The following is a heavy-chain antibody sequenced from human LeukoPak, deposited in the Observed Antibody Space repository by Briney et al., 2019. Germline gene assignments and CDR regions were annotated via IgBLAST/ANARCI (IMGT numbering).Heavy chain of an antibody. D-gene: IGHD1-1*01. Sequence: ASVKVSCKASGYTFSDYYTHWVRQAPGQGLEWMGWINPNSGGTRYAQQFQGRVTMTRDTSIGTVYMELSTLRSDDTTVYYCARDLSTSSNWELDYWGQGTLVTVSS. CDR1: GYTFSDYY. CDR3: ARDLSTSSNWELDY. CDR2: INPNSGGT. V-gene: IGHV1-2*02. J-gene: IGHJ4*02.